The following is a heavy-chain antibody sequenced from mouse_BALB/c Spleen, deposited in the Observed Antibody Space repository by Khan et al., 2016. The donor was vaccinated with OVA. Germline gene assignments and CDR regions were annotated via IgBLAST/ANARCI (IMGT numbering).Heavy chain of an antibody. V-gene: IGHV1S22*01. Sequence: LQQPGSELVSPGASVKLSCKTSGYTFSTYWMHWVKQRPGQGLKWIGNIYPGSGSPHYDEKFKSKATLTVDTSSTTAYMQLSSLTSEDCAVYYCTRGTTAPYVMDFWGQGTSVTVSS. CDR2: IYPGSGSP. D-gene: IGHD1-2*01. CDR1: GYTFSTYW. CDR3: TRGTTAPYVMDF. J-gene: IGHJ4*01.